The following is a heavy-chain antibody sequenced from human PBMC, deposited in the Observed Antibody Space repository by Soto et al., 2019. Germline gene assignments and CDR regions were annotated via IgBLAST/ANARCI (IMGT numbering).Heavy chain of an antibody. CDR1: GYTFTGYY. J-gene: IGHJ4*02. D-gene: IGHD2-15*01. CDR2: INPNSGGT. Sequence: GASVKVSCKASGYTFTGYYMHWVRQAPGQGLEWMGWINPNSGGTNYAQKLQGRVTMTRDPSISTAYMELSRLRSDDTAVYYCARDIDMDIVVEVAATAPSYWGQGTLVTVSS. V-gene: IGHV1-2*02. CDR3: ARDIDMDIVVEVAATAPSY.